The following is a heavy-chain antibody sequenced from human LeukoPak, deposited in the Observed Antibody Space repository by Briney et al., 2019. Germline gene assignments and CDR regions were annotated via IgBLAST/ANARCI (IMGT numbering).Heavy chain of an antibody. CDR3: ARSGAPTPDY. J-gene: IGHJ4*02. V-gene: IGHV3-74*01. CDR1: GFTFSTYA. Sequence: GGSLRLSCAASGFTFSTYAVTWVRQAPGKGLVWVSRIDSDGSSTIYADSVKGRFTISRDNAKNTLNLQMNSLRAEDTALYYCARSGAPTPDYWGQGTLVIVSS. CDR2: IDSDGSST. D-gene: IGHD2-15*01.